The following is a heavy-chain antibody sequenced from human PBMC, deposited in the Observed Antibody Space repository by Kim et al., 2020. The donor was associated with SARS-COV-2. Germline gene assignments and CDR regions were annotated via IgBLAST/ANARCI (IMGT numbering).Heavy chain of an antibody. J-gene: IGHJ6*02. CDR1: GGTFSSYA. Sequence: SVKVSCKASGGTFSSYAISWVRQAPGQGLEWMGGIIPIFGTANYAQKFQGRVTITADESTSTAYMELSSLRSEDTAVYYCARPDCSGGSCYLDFGMDVWGQGTTVTVSS. CDR3: ARPDCSGGSCYLDFGMDV. V-gene: IGHV1-69*13. CDR2: IIPIFGTA. D-gene: IGHD2-15*01.